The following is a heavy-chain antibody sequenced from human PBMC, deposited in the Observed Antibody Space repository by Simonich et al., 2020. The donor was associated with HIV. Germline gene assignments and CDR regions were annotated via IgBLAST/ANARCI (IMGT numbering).Heavy chain of an antibody. J-gene: IGHJ6*03. V-gene: IGHV4-34*01. Sequence: QVQLQQWGAGLLKPSETLSLTCAVYGGSFSGYYWSWSRQPPGKGLEWIGEINHRGSTNYTPSLKSRVTISVDTSKNQFSLKLSSVTAADTAVYSCARGIPRNYYYFYYMDVWGKGTTVIVSS. CDR3: ARGIPRNYYYFYYMDV. CDR1: GGSFSGYY. D-gene: IGHD1-1*01. CDR2: INHRGST.